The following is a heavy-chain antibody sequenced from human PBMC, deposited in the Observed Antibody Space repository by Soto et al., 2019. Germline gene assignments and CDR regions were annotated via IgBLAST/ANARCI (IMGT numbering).Heavy chain of an antibody. CDR1: GFTFSGYA. CDR3: ANPGKAAAGTSGVPDY. CDR2: ISGSGGST. D-gene: IGHD6-13*01. V-gene: IGHV3-23*01. Sequence: LRLSCAASGFTFSGYAMSWVRQAPGKGLEWVSAISGSGGSTYYADSVKGRFTISRDNSKNTLYLQMNSLRAEDTAVYYCANPGKAAAGTSGVPDYWGQGTLVTVSS. J-gene: IGHJ4*02.